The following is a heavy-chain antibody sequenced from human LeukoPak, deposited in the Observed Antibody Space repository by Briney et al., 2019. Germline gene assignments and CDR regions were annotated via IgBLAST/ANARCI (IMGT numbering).Heavy chain of an antibody. J-gene: IGHJ4*02. CDR3: AREPVNPPHCGDYEWAFDY. D-gene: IGHD4-17*01. CDR1: GFTFDDYA. CDR2: VNWNSDSI. V-gene: IGHV3-9*01. Sequence: GGSLRLSCAVSGFTFDDYAMHWVRQVPGKGLAWVAGVNWNSDSIGYADSVKGRFTTSRDNAKNSLYLQMNSLRAEDTAVYYCAREPVNPPHCGDYEWAFDYWGQGTLVTVSS.